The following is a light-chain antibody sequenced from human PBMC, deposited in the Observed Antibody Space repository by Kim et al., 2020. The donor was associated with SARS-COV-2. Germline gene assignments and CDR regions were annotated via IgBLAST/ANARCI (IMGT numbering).Light chain of an antibody. CDR1: SLRSYY. V-gene: IGLV3-19*01. CDR3: NSRDSSGNHLVV. CDR2: GKN. J-gene: IGLJ2*01. Sequence: SSALTQDPAVSVALGQTVRITCQGDSLRSYYASWYQQKPGQAPVLVTYGKNNRPSGIPDRFSGSSSGNTASLTIAGGQAEDEADYYCNSRDSSGNHLVVFGGGTQLTVL.